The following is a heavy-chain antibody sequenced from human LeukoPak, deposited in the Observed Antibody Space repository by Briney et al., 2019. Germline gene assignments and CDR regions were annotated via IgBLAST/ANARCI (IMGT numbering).Heavy chain of an antibody. J-gene: IGHJ5*02. CDR3: ARGASGSVGKSNWFDP. D-gene: IGHD4-23*01. V-gene: IGHV3-30-3*01. CDR1: GVSFSSHA. CDR2: ISYDGSNK. Sequence: GGSLRLSGAASGVSFSSHAMHWVRQAPGKGLEWVAVISYDGSNKQYADSVKGRFTISRDNSKNTLNLQMNGLTPEDTAVYYCARGASGSVGKSNWFDPWGQGTLVTVSS.